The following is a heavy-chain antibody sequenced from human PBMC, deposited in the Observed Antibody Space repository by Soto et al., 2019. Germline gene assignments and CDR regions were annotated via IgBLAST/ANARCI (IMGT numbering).Heavy chain of an antibody. CDR2: IWYDGSNK. D-gene: IGHD4-17*01. J-gene: IGHJ6*02. Sequence: HPGGSLRLSCAASGFTFSSYGMHWVRQAPGKGLEWVAVIWYDGSNKYYADSVKGRFTISRDNSKNTLYLQMNSLRAEDTAVYYCARDNRYDYGDHNYYYYYGMDVWGQGTTVTVSS. CDR1: GFTFSSYG. CDR3: ARDNRYDYGDHNYYYYYGMDV. V-gene: IGHV3-33*01.